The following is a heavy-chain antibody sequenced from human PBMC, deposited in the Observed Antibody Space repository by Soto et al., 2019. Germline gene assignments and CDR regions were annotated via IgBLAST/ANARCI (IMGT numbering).Heavy chain of an antibody. V-gene: IGHV1-2*02. D-gene: IGHD2-15*01. Sequence: ASVKVSCKASGYNFGAYYTYWVRQAPGRELEWVGLMDPITGGTDYEERLRDRVTMTRDTSINTAYIELRRLRSDDTAIYFCARGRDAASQFYSPHGMDVCGQGTTVTVSS. CDR1: GYNFGAYY. CDR2: MDPITGGT. CDR3: ARGRDAASQFYSPHGMDV. J-gene: IGHJ6*02.